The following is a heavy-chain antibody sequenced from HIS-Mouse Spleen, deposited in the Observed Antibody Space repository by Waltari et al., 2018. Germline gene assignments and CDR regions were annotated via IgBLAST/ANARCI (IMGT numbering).Heavy chain of an antibody. CDR3: AREIPYSSSWYDWYFDL. Sequence: QLQLQESGPGLVKPSETLSLTCPVSGGSISSRSYYLRWIRQPPGKGLEWIGSIYYSGSTYYNPSLKSRVTISVDTSKNQFSLKLSSVTAADTAVYYCAREIPYSSSWYDWYFDLWGRGTLVTVSS. D-gene: IGHD6-13*01. J-gene: IGHJ2*01. CDR1: GGSISSRSYY. CDR2: IYYSGST. V-gene: IGHV4-39*07.